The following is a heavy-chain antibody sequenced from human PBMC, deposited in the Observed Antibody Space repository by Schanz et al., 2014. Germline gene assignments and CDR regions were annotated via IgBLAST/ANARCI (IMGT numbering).Heavy chain of an antibody. V-gene: IGHV3-23*04. Sequence: EVQLVESGGGLVQRGGSLRLSCAASGFSFGSYAMSWVRQAPGRGLEWVSALSARGHRTQYADSVMGRFTISSDISKNTLYLQMNSLRAEDTAVYYCARESPFGGDCFSHWGQGTLVTVSS. D-gene: IGHD2-21*01. J-gene: IGHJ4*02. CDR3: ARESPFGGDCFSH. CDR2: LSARGHRT. CDR1: GFSFGSYA.